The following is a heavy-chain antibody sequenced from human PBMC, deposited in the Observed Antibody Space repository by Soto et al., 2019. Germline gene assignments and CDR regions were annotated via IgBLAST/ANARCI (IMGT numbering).Heavy chain of an antibody. CDR3: ANPPYDYIWWSYRGAPGY. D-gene: IGHD3-16*02. J-gene: IGHJ4*02. Sequence: EVQLLESGGGLVQPGGSLRLSCAASGFTFSSYAMSWVRQAPGKGLEWVSAISGSGGSTYYADSVKGRFTISRDNSKNTLYLQMNSQRAEDTAVYYYANPPYDYIWWSYRGAPGYWGQGTLVTVSS. V-gene: IGHV3-23*01. CDR1: GFTFSSYA. CDR2: ISGSGGST.